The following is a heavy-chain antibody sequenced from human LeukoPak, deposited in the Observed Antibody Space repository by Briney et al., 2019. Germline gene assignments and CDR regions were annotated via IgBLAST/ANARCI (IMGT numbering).Heavy chain of an antibody. J-gene: IGHJ6*02. V-gene: IGHV1-2*02. CDR1: GYTFTGYY. CDR2: INPNSGGT. D-gene: IGHD2-15*01. CDR3: ASIYFLVATSQYYYYGMDV. Sequence: ASVKVSCKASGYTFTGYYMHWVRQAPGPGLEWMGWINPNSGGTNYAQKFQGRVTMTRDTSISTAYMELSRLRSDDTAVYYCASIYFLVATSQYYYYGMDVWGQGTTVTVSS.